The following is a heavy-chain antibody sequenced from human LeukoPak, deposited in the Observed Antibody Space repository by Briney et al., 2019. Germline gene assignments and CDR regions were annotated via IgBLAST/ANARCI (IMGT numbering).Heavy chain of an antibody. V-gene: IGHV3-30*03. D-gene: IGHD7-27*01. J-gene: IGHJ4*02. Sequence: GGSLRLSCSASGFTFSTYWMSWVRQAPGKGLEWVAVISYDGSNKYYADSVKGRFTISRDNSKNTLYLQMNSLRAEDTAVYYCARDEVANWGSIDYWGQGTLVTVSS. CDR2: ISYDGSNK. CDR1: GFTFSTYW. CDR3: ARDEVANWGSIDY.